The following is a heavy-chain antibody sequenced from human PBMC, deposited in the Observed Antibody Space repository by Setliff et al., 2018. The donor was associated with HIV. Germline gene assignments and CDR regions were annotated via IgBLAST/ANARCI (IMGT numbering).Heavy chain of an antibody. CDR3: TRPQYIYDNSDSDN. J-gene: IGHJ4*02. CDR1: GFTFSGSP. V-gene: IGHV3-73*01. CDR2: IKTEAEGYAT. D-gene: IGHD3-22*01. Sequence: GESLKISCGASGFTFSGSPMHWVRQASGKGLEWVGRIKTEAEGYATAYAASVKGRFTISRDDSKNTAYLQMNSLETEDTAIYYCTRPQYIYDNSDSDNWGQGALVTVSS.